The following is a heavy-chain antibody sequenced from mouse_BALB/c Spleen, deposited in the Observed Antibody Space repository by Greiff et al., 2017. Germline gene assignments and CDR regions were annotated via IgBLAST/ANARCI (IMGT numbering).Heavy chain of an antibody. CDR1: GYTFTDYN. CDR3: ARGDYSGSRYFYAMDY. D-gene: IGHD1-1*01. CDR2: IYPYNGGT. J-gene: IGHJ4*01. Sequence: EVQLQQSGPELVKPGASVKISCKASGYTFTDYNMHWVKQSHGKSLEWIGYIYPYNGGTGYNQKFKSKATLTVDNSSSTAYMELRSLTSEDSAVYYCARGDYSGSRYFYAMDYWGQGTSVTVSS. V-gene: IGHV1S29*02.